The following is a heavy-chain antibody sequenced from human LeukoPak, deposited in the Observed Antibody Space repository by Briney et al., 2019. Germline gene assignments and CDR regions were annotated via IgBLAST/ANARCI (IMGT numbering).Heavy chain of an antibody. CDR1: GFTFSSYW. CDR3: AREQGAVAGDY. CDR2: KKQDGSEK. D-gene: IGHD6-19*01. J-gene: IGHJ4*02. V-gene: IGHV3-7*01. Sequence: GGSLRLSCAASGFTFSSYWMSWVRQAPGKGLEWVANKKQDGSEKYYVDSVKGRFTISRDNAKNSLYLQMNSLRADDTAVYYCAREQGAVAGDYWGQGTLVTVSS.